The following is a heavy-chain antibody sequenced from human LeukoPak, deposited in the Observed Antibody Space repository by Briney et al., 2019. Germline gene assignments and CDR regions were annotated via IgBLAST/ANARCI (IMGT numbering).Heavy chain of an antibody. CDR2: INPNTGGT. D-gene: IGHD5-12*01. CDR3: ARPKDSGYDYFDP. V-gene: IGHV1-2*02. Sequence: ASVKVSCKASGYTFTGYYMHWVRQAPGQGLKSMGWINPNTGGTYYAQKFQGRVTMTRDTSISTAYMELSSLISDDTAVYYCARPKDSGYDYFDPWGQGTLVTVSS. CDR1: GYTFTGYY. J-gene: IGHJ5*02.